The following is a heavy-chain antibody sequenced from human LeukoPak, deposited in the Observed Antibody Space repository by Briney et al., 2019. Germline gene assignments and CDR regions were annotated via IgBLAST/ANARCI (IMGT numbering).Heavy chain of an antibody. CDR3: ARGKDYYDSSGYYFFDY. D-gene: IGHD3-22*01. V-gene: IGHV1-69*13. CDR1: GYTFTGYY. CDR2: IIPIFGTA. J-gene: IGHJ4*02. Sequence: GASVKVSCKASGYTFTGYYMHWVRQAPGQGLEWMGGIIPIFGTANYAQKFQGRVTITADESTSTAYMELSSLRSEDTAVYYCARGKDYYDSSGYYFFDYWGQGTLVTVSS.